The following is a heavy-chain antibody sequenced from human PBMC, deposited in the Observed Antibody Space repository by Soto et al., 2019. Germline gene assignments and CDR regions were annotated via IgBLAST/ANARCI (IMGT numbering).Heavy chain of an antibody. CDR1: GLSFSSHW. J-gene: IGHJ3*02. D-gene: IGHD1-1*01. V-gene: IGHV3-7*01. CDR3: AKSEGYSFDI. Sequence: EVQLVESGGGLVQPGGSLRLSGAASGLSFSSHWMSWVRQAPGRGLEWVANIRQDGGEEQYSDSVKGRFTLSRDNAKNSLYLQMNGLRVDDTAVYYCAKSEGYSFDIRGQGTMVTVSS. CDR2: IRQDGGEE.